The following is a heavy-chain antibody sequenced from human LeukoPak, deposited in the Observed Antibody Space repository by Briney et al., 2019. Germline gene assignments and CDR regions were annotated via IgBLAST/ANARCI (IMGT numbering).Heavy chain of an antibody. CDR3: ALGYSYGDYFDY. CDR2: ISAYNGNT. Sequence: ASVKVSCKASGYTFTGYYMHWVRQAPGQGLEWMGWISAYNGNTNYAQKLQGRVTMTTDTSTSTACMELRSLRSDDTAVYYCALGYSYGDYFDYWGQGTLVTVSS. V-gene: IGHV1-18*04. J-gene: IGHJ4*02. D-gene: IGHD5-18*01. CDR1: GYTFTGYY.